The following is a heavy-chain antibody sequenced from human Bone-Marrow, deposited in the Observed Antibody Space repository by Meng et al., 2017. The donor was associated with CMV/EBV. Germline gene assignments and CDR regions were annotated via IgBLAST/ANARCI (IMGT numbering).Heavy chain of an antibody. Sequence: SETLSLTCAVSGGSISSSHWWSWVRQPPGKGLEWIGEIYHSGSTNYNPSLKSRVTISIDKSRNQFSLKVSPVTAADTAVYYCARAGEQLERRDAFDIWGQGTMVTVSS. V-gene: IGHV4-4*02. CDR3: ARAGEQLERRDAFDI. CDR2: IYHSGST. J-gene: IGHJ3*02. D-gene: IGHD1-1*01. CDR1: GGSISSSHW.